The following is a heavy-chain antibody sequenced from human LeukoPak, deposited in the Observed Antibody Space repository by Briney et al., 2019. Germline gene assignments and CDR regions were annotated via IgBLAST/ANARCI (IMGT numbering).Heavy chain of an antibody. V-gene: IGHV4-61*02. CDR2: ISSSGST. J-gene: IGHJ4*02. CDR3: ARDLGYYDYVWGSYRSPRGYFDY. CDR1: GDSISSGDYY. D-gene: IGHD3-16*02. Sequence: PSETLSLTCTVSGDSISSGDYYWSWIRQPAGKGLEWIGRISSSGSTNYNPSLKSRVTISVDTSKNQFSLKLSSVTAADTAVYYCARDLGYYDYVWGSYRSPRGYFDYWGQGTLVTVSS.